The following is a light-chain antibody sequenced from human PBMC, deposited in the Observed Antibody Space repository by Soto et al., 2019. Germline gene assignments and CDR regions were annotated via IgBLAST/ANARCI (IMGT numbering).Light chain of an antibody. CDR1: ESVSSSY. J-gene: IGKJ1*01. Sequence: EIVLTQSPGTLSLSPGERATLSCRASESVSSSYLAWYQQNPGQAPRLLIYGASSRATGIPDRFGGSGSGTDFTLTISRLEPEDFAVYYCQQYGSSPWTFGQGTKV. CDR3: QQYGSSPWT. CDR2: GAS. V-gene: IGKV3-20*01.